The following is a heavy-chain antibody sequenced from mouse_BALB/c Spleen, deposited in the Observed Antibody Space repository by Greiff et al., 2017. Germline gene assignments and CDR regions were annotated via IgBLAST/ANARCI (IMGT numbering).Heavy chain of an antibody. Sequence: VQLQQSGAELVKPGASVKLSCTASGFTFKDNYMHWVQQSPEQGLEWIGWIDPTNGNTKYDQKLQDKATITADTSDNTAYLQLSSLTSEDTAVNYCSRCDYDRSWFAYWGQGTLVTVSA. V-gene: IGHV14-3*02. CDR3: SRCDYDRSWFAY. CDR1: GFTFKDNY. J-gene: IGHJ3*01. D-gene: IGHD2-4*01. CDR2: IDPTNGNT.